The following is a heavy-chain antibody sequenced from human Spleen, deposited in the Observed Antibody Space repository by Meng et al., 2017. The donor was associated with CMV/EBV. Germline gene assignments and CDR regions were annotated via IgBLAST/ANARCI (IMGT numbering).Heavy chain of an antibody. V-gene: IGHV3-30*02. CDR1: GFTFSSYS. D-gene: IGHD1-7*01. Sequence: GESLKISCAASGFTFSSYSMHWVRQAPGKGLEWVAFIRYDGSNKYYADSVKGRFTISRDNSKNTLYLQMNRLRAEDTAVYYCVGQLELRISYYGMDVWGQGTTVTVSS. J-gene: IGHJ6*02. CDR2: IRYDGSNK. CDR3: VGQLELRISYYGMDV.